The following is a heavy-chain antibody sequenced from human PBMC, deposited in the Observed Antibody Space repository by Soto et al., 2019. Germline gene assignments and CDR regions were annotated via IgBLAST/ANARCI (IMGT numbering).Heavy chain of an antibody. J-gene: IGHJ6*02. CDR1: GYTFTSYG. D-gene: IGHD2-2*01. V-gene: IGHV1-18*04. CDR2: ISAYNGNT. Sequence: EASVKVSCKASGYTFTSYGISWARQAPGQGLEWMGWISAYNGNTNYAQKLQGRVTMTTDTSTSTAYMELRSLRSDDTAVYYCARDNIVVVPAAQPSSYGMDVWGQGTTVTAP. CDR3: ARDNIVVVPAAQPSSYGMDV.